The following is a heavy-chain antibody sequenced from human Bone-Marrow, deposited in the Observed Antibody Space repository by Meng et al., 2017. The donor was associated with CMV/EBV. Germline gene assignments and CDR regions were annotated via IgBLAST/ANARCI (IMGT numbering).Heavy chain of an antibody. Sequence: GGSLRLSCAASGFAFGNYAMSWVRQAPGKGLEWVAIIDNGPTWTHYTDSVKGRFTISRDDSKNTLYLDMRTLRAEDTAVYYCTKDAYGRNSGWGWDSWGQGTLVTVSS. V-gene: IGHV3-23*03. CDR3: TKDAYGRNSGWGWDS. CDR1: GFAFGNYA. CDR2: IDNGPTWT. J-gene: IGHJ4*02. D-gene: IGHD2-21*01.